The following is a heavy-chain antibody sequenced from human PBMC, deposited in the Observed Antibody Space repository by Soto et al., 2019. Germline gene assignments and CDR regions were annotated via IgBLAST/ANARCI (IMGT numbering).Heavy chain of an antibody. D-gene: IGHD1-26*01. J-gene: IGHJ4*02. Sequence: TLSLTCTVSGGSISSSGYYWSWIRPHPGKGLDSIRYNYYSGRTYSNPALNRRTTTSVNTSNTQFPLMQSPRAAAATAVYYCARVGGGSYWFALDYWGQGTLVTVSS. CDR2: NYYSGRT. CDR3: ARVGGGSYWFALDY. CDR1: GGSISSSGYY. V-gene: IGHV4-31*03.